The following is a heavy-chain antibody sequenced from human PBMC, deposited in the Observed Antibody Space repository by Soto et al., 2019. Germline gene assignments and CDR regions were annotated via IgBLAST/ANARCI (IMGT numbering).Heavy chain of an antibody. V-gene: IGHV1-69*13. D-gene: IGHD2-2*01. CDR2: IIPIFGTA. CDR3: AVYADCSSTSCYGFFDY. CDR1: GGTFSSYA. Sequence: SVKVSCKASGGTFSSYAISWVRQAPGQGLEWMGGIIPIFGTANYAQKFQGRVTITADESTSTAYMELSSLRSGDTAVYYCAVYADCSSTSCYGFFDYWGQGTLVTVSS. J-gene: IGHJ4*02.